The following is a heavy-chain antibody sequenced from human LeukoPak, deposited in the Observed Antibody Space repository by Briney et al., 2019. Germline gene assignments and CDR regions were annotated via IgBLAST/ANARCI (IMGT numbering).Heavy chain of an antibody. D-gene: IGHD1-7*01. V-gene: IGHV4-59*08. J-gene: IGHJ6*02. CDR3: ARHASELTLELRAARGYYYDMDV. CDR1: GGFISSYY. Sequence: PSETLSLTCTVSGGFISSYYWSWIRQPPGQGLEWIGYIYYSGSPKYNPSLKSRVTISVDTSKNQFSLKLNSVTAADTAVYYCARHASELTLELRAARGYYYDMDVWGQGTTVTVSS. CDR2: IYYSGSP.